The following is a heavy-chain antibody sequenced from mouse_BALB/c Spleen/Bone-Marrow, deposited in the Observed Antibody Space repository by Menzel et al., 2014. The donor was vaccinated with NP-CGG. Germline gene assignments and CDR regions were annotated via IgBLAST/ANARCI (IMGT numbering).Heavy chain of an antibody. CDR1: GFSLTSYG. CDR3: ARNPYGNYAMDY. J-gene: IGHJ4*01. D-gene: IGHD2-10*02. Sequence: VKVVESGPGLVSPSQSLSITCTVSGFSLTSYGVHWVRQPPGKGLEWLVVIWSDGNTTYNSALKSRLSISKDNYKSQVFLKMNSLQTDDTAMYYCARNPYGNYAMDYWGRGTSVTVSS. V-gene: IGHV2-6*02. CDR2: IWSDGNT.